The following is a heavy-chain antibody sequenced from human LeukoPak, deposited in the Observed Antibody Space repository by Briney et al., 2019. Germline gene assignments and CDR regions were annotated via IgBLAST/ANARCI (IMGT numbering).Heavy chain of an antibody. D-gene: IGHD2-8*01. Sequence: SETLSPTCTVSGGSISSYYWSWIRQPPGKGLEWIGYIYYSGSTNYNPSLKSRVTISVDTSKNQFSLKLSSVTAADTAVYYCARINGVSSDAFDIWGQGTMVTVSS. CDR3: ARINGVSSDAFDI. CDR1: GGSISSYY. V-gene: IGHV4-59*08. CDR2: IYYSGST. J-gene: IGHJ3*02.